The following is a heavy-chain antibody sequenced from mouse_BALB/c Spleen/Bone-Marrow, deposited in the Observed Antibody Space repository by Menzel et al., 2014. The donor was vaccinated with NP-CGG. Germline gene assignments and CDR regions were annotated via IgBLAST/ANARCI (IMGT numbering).Heavy chain of an antibody. Sequence: EVMLVESGAELVRSGASVKLSCTASGFNIKDYYMHWVKQRPEQGLEWIGWIDPGNGDTEYAPKFQGKATMTADTSSNTAYLQLSSLTSEDTAVYYCNAEHXNYHYFDNRGPGTTLTVSS. CDR1: GFNIKDYY. J-gene: IGHJ2*01. CDR2: IDPGNGDT. V-gene: IGHV14-4*02. CDR3: NAEHXNYHYFDN.